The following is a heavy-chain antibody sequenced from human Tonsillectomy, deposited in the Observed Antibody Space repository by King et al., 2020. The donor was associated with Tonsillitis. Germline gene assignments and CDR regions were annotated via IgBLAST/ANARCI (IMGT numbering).Heavy chain of an antibody. CDR1: GFTFTNAW. Sequence: VQLVESGGGLVKPGGSLRLSCAASGFTFTNAWMSWVLQAPGKGLEWVGRIRNDGTTDYAAPVKGRFTISRDESKNTLYLQMNSLKTEDTAVYFCTTYTSGYFDCWGQGTLVTVSS. CDR3: TTYTSGYFDC. J-gene: IGHJ4*02. CDR2: IRNDGTT. V-gene: IGHV3-15*01. D-gene: IGHD4-11*01.